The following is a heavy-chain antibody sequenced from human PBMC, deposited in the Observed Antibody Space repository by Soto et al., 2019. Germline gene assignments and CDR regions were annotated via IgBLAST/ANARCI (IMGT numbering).Heavy chain of an antibody. CDR3: ARGGDVNYYHGMDV. V-gene: IGHV1-18*01. CDR1: GYTFTSYG. D-gene: IGHD5-12*01. CDR2: ISAYNGKT. J-gene: IGHJ6*02. Sequence: QVQLVQSGGEVKKPGASVKLSCTASGYTFTSYGISWVRQAPGQGLERMGWISAYNGKTNYAQNVQGRVTMTTDTPTRTAYMDLRSLRSDDTAVYYCARGGDVNYYHGMDVWGQGTTVTVSS.